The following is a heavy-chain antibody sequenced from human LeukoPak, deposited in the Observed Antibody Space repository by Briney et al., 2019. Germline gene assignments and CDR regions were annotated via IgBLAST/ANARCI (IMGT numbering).Heavy chain of an antibody. CDR1: GGSISSYY. V-gene: IGHV4-59*01. D-gene: IGHD3-22*01. J-gene: IGHJ6*02. CDR2: IYYSGST. CDR3: ARRRLYYDTYYGMDV. Sequence: PSETLSLTCTVSGGSISSYYWSWIRQPPGKGLEWIGYIYYSGSTNHNPSLKSRVTISVDTSKNQFSLKLSSVTAADTAVYYCARRRLYYDTYYGMDVWGQGTTVTVSS.